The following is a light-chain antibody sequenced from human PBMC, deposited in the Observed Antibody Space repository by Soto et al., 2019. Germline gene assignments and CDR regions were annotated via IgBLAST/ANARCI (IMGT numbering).Light chain of an antibody. V-gene: IGKV3-20*01. J-gene: IGKJ2*01. Sequence: VLTQSPGTLSLSPGGRATLSCRASQSVSSSNLAWYQKKPGQAPRVLIYGASTRATGIPDRFSGSGPGTDFTLTISRLEPEDFAVYYCQQYDNSPYTFGQGTNLEIK. CDR1: QSVSSSN. CDR2: GAS. CDR3: QQYDNSPYT.